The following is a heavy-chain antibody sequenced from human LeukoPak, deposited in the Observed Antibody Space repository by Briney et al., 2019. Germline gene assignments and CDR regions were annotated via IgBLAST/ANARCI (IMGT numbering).Heavy chain of an antibody. CDR2: INHSGFT. J-gene: IGHJ5*02. CDR3: ARSGGPLNWFDP. CDR1: GGSISSYY. V-gene: IGHV4-34*01. Sequence: SETLSLTCTVSGGSISSYYWSWIRQPPGKGLEWSEEINHSGFTNYNPSLKSRVTISVDTSKNQFSLRLSSVTAADTAVYYCARSGGPLNWFDPWGQGTLVTVSS.